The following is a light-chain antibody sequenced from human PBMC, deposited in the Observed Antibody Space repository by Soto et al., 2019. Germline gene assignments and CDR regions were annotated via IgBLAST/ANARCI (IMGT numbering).Light chain of an antibody. CDR2: GAS. Sequence: ESVLTQSPGTLSLSPGERATLSCRASQSVSSNSLAWYQQKPGQAPRLLIYGASSRATGTLDRFSGSGSGTDFTLTISRLEPEDFAVYYCQQFGGSPPSWTFGQGTKVEI. CDR1: QSVSSNS. J-gene: IGKJ1*01. CDR3: QQFGGSPPSWT. V-gene: IGKV3-20*01.